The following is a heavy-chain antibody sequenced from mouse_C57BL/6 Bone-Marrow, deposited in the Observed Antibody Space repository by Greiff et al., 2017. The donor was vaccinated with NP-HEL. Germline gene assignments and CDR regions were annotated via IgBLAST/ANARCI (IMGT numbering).Heavy chain of an antibody. V-gene: IGHV1-42*01. Sequence: EVQLQQSGPELVKPGASVKISCKASGYSFTGYYMNWVKQSPEKSLEWIGEINPSTGGTTYNQKFKGKATLTADKSSSTAYMQLSSLTSEDSAVYFCARGDYDGAYWGQGTLVTVSA. CDR1: GYSFTGYY. CDR3: ARGDYDGAY. J-gene: IGHJ3*01. CDR2: INPSTGGT. D-gene: IGHD2-3*01.